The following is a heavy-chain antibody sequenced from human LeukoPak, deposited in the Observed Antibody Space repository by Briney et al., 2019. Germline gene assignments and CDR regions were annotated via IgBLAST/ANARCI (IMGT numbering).Heavy chain of an antibody. J-gene: IGHJ4*02. V-gene: IGHV3-74*01. D-gene: IGHD6-13*01. CDR3: TRSPYSSSWTFEY. Sequence: PGGSLRPSCAASGFTFSGYWIHWVRQAPVKGLEWVSRVNSDGSRTDYADSVKGRFTISRDNAKNTLYLHMHSLRPEDTAVYYCTRSPYSSSWTFEYWGQGTLVSVPS. CDR2: VNSDGSRT. CDR1: GFTFSGYW.